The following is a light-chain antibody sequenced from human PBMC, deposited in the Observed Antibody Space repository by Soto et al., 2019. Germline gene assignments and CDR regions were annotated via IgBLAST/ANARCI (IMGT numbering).Light chain of an antibody. V-gene: IGKV3-20*01. CDR3: QQYDNSPWT. CDR2: GAS. CDR1: QSVSSSY. J-gene: IGKJ1*01. Sequence: EFVLTQSPDTLSLSPGERATLSCRASQSVSSSYLAWYQQRPGQAPRLLIHGASSRATGIPDRFSGSGCGTDFTLTISSVAPADFAVYYCQQYDNSPWTFGQGAKVEIK.